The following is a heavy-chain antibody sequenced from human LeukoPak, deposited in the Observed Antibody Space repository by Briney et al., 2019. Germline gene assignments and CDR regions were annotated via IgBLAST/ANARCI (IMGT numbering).Heavy chain of an antibody. CDR3: VRNYGYYYDSSGYWRY. Sequence: PGGSLRLSCAASGCTFSSYAMSWVRQAPGKGLEWVTAISGSGGSTYYADSVKGRFTISRDNSKNTLYLQMNSLRAEDTAVYYCVRNYGYYYDSSGYWRYWGQGTLVSVSS. D-gene: IGHD3-22*01. J-gene: IGHJ4*02. V-gene: IGHV3-23*01. CDR1: GCTFSSYA. CDR2: ISGSGGST.